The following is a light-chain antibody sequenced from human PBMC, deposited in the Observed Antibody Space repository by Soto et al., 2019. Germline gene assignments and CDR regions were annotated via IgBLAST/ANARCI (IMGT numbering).Light chain of an antibody. CDR3: SAFTSSTTLA. Sequence: QSALTQPASVSGSPGQSITISCSGTSSDVGSYSHVAWYQQFPGKTPKLIIYEVSNRPSGVSNRFSGSKSGNAASLTISGLQAEDEADYYCSAFTSSTTLAFGGGTKLTVL. V-gene: IGLV2-14*01. CDR2: EVS. CDR1: SSDVGSYSH. J-gene: IGLJ3*02.